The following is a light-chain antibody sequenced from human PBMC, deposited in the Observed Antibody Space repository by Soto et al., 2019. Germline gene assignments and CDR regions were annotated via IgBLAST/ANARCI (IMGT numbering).Light chain of an antibody. CDR1: SSNIGRNT. CDR3: AAWDDNLRGVV. CDR2: RNS. V-gene: IGLV1-44*01. Sequence: QSGLTQPPSASGTPGQRIIISCSGSSSNIGRNTVNWYQHLPGRAPKVLIYRNSHRPSGVPDRFSGYQSGSSASLAISGLQSEYEADYYCAAWDDNLRGVVFGEGTKLTVL. J-gene: IGLJ3*02.